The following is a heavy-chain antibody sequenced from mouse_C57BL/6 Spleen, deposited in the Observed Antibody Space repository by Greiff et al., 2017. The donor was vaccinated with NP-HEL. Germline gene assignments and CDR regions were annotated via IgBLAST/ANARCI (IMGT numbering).Heavy chain of an antibody. Sequence: EVQLQQSGAELVKPGASVKLSCTASGFNIKDYYMHWVKQRTEQGLEWIGRIDPEDGETKYAPKFQGKATITADTSYNTAYLQLSSLTSEDTAGYYCAAGEVAEWYFDVWGTGTTVTVSS. D-gene: IGHD1-1*02. CDR2: IDPEDGET. CDR1: GFNIKDYY. V-gene: IGHV14-2*01. CDR3: AAGEVAEWYFDV. J-gene: IGHJ1*03.